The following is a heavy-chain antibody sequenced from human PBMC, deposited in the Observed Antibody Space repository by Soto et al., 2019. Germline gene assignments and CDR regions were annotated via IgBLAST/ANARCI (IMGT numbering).Heavy chain of an antibody. CDR3: ARGGDTAMVTGYYYYGMDV. Sequence: GASVKVSCKASGGTFSSYAISWVRQAPGQGLEWMGGIIPIFGTANYAQKFQGRVTITADESTSTAYMELSSLRSEDTAVYYCARGGDTAMVTGYYYYGMDVWGQGTTVTSP. CDR1: GGTFSSYA. D-gene: IGHD5-18*01. V-gene: IGHV1-69*13. J-gene: IGHJ6*02. CDR2: IIPIFGTA.